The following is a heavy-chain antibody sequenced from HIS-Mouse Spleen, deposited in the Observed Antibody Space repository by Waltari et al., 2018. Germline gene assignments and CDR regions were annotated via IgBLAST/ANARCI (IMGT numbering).Heavy chain of an antibody. V-gene: IGHV4-39*07. Sequence: QLQLQESGPGLVKPSETLSLTCTVSGGSISSSIYSWGGIRQPPGKGREWIGSIYYSGSTYYNPSLKSRVTISVDTSKNQFSLKLSSVTAADTAVYYCAREIPYSSSWYDWYFDLWGRGTLVTVSS. CDR1: GGSISSSIYS. D-gene: IGHD6-13*01. CDR2: IYYSGST. CDR3: AREIPYSSSWYDWYFDL. J-gene: IGHJ2*01.